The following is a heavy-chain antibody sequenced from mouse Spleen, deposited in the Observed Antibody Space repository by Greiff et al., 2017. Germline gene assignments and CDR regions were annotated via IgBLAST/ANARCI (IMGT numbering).Heavy chain of an antibody. CDR1: GYTFTSYD. V-gene: IGHV1-85*01. CDR2: IYPRDGST. Sequence: VQLQQSGPELVKPGASVKLSCKASGYTFTSYDINWVKQRPGQGLEWIGWIYPRDGSTKYNEKFKGKATLTVDTSSSTAYMELHSLTSEDSAVYFCAREDYYDGSPWFAYWGQGTLVTVSA. CDR3: AREDYYDGSPWFAY. J-gene: IGHJ3*01. D-gene: IGHD1-1*01.